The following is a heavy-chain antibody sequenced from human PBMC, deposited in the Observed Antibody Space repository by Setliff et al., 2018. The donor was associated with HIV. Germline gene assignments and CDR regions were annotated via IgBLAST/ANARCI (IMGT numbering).Heavy chain of an antibody. J-gene: IGHJ5*02. D-gene: IGHD6-19*01. CDR2: MIYGGDT. V-gene: IGHV4-39*01. CDR3: ARPHSGRGGGAWFDP. Sequence: KPSETLSLTCRVYGGSITSGNYYWGWIRQAPGKGLEWIASMIYGGDTWYNPSLKSRVTIYVDTANNEISLRLGSVTAEDTAVYRCARPHSGRGGGAWFDPWGQGIQVTVSS. CDR1: GGSITSGNYY.